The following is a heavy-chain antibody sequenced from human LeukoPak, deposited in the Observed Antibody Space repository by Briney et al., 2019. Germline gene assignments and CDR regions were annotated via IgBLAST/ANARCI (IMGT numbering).Heavy chain of an antibody. J-gene: IGHJ5*02. CDR3: TRLAVATPGVDP. CDR2: ISSSATTT. V-gene: IGHV3-48*03. Sequence: PGGSRRPSCAASGFPFSSFEMYWVRQAPGKGLEWVSYISSSATTTYYADSVKGRFTISRDNAKNSLYLQMNSLRAEDTAVYYCTRLAVATPGVDPWGQGTLVTVSS. CDR1: GFPFSSFE. D-gene: IGHD5-12*01.